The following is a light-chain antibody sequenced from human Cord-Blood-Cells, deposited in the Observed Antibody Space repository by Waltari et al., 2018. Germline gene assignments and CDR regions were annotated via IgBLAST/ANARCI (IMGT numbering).Light chain of an antibody. J-gene: IGLJ3*02. V-gene: IGLV2-23*01. CDR2: EGS. Sequence: QSALTQPASVSGSPGQSITISCTGTSSDVGSYHLVSWYQQHPGKAPKLMIYEGSKRPSGVSNRFSGSKSGNTASLTIPGLQAEDEADYYCCSYAGRSTWVFGGGTKLTVL. CDR3: CSYAGRSTWV. CDR1: SSDVGSYHL.